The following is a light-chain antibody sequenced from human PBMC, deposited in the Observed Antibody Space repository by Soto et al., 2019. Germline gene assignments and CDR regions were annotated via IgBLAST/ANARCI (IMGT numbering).Light chain of an antibody. CDR3: QQSYSRPLT. J-gene: IGKJ4*01. CDR2: AAT. CDR1: QSVSTF. Sequence: DIQMTQSPSSLSASVGDRVTITCRASQSVSTFVSWFQLKPGKAPQPLIYAATSLQSGVPSRFSGSGSGTEFTLIISSLQPEDCATYYCQQSYSRPLTVGGGTKVEVK. V-gene: IGKV1-39*01.